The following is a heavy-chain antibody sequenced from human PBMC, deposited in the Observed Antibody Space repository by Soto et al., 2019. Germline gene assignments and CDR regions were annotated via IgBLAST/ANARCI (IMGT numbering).Heavy chain of an antibody. J-gene: IGHJ4*02. CDR3: ARVPFGSNGVTYFDY. Sequence: SETLSLTCTVSGGSISSGGYYWSWIRQHPGKGLEWIGYIYYSGSTYYNPSLKSRVTISVDTSKNQFSLKLTSVTAADTAVYYCARVPFGSNGVTYFDYWGQGTLVTVSS. D-gene: IGHD1-26*01. CDR1: GGSISSGGYY. CDR2: IYYSGST. V-gene: IGHV4-31*03.